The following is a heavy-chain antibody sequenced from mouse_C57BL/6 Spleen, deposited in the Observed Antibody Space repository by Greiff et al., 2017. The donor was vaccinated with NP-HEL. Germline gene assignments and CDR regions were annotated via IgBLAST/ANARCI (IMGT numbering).Heavy chain of an antibody. CDR2: ISDGGSYT. J-gene: IGHJ3*01. CDR1: GFTFSSYA. Sequence: EVKVVESGGGLVKPGGSLKLSCAASGFTFSSYAMSWVRQTPEKRLEWVATISDGGSYTYYPDNVKGRFTISRDNAKNNLYLQMSHLKSEDTAMYYCARGGGNYDWFAYWGQGTLVTVSA. D-gene: IGHD2-1*01. CDR3: ARGGGNYDWFAY. V-gene: IGHV5-4*03.